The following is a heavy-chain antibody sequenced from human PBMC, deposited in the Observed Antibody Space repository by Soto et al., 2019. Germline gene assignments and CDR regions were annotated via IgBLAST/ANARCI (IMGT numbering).Heavy chain of an antibody. D-gene: IGHD3-3*01. CDR3: ARLGTGDFWSGYYADY. Sequence: QVQLQESGPGLVKPSETLSLTCTVSGGSISSYYWSWIRQPPGKGLEWIGYIYYSGSTNYNPSLKRRVTISVDTSKNQFSLKLSSVTAADTAVYYCARLGTGDFWSGYYADYWGQGTLVTVSS. CDR1: GGSISSYY. CDR2: IYYSGST. V-gene: IGHV4-59*08. J-gene: IGHJ4*02.